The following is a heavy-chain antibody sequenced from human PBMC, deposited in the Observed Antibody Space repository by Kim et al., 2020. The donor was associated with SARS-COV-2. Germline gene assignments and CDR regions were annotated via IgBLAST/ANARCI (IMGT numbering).Heavy chain of an antibody. CDR2: IDRDGSGE. D-gene: IGHD7-27*01. CDR1: GFIFENHR. CDR3: ARDNWGSLDY. J-gene: IGHJ4*02. V-gene: IGHV3-7*01. Sequence: GGSLRLSCAASGFIFENHRVDWVRQAPGKGLEWVAKIDRDGSGEFYVGSVKGRFTVSRDNAKNSLYLEMKNLRSEDTALYFCARDNWGSLDYWGQGALVTVSS.